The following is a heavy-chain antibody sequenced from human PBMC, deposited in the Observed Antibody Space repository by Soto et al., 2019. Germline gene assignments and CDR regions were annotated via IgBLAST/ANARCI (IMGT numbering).Heavy chain of an antibody. D-gene: IGHD3-22*01. Sequence: ASVKVSCKASGYTFTSYAMHWVRQAPGQRLEWMGWINAGNGNTKYSQKFQGRVTITRDTSASTAYMELSSLRSEDTAVYYCAKGPSSYDSSGYGPRLYYFDYWGQGTLVTVSS. J-gene: IGHJ4*02. V-gene: IGHV1-3*01. CDR1: GYTFTSYA. CDR3: AKGPSSYDSSGYGPRLYYFDY. CDR2: INAGNGNT.